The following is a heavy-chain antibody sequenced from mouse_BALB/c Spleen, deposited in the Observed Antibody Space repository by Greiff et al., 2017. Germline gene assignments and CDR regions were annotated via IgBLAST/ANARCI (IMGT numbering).Heavy chain of an antibody. CDR3: ARSPYGNYPSYAMDY. CDR1: GDSITSGY. CDR2: ISYSGST. J-gene: IGHJ4*01. D-gene: IGHD2-10*02. Sequence: DVQLQESGPSLVKPSQTLSLTCSVTGDSITSGYWNWIRKFPGNKLEYMGYISYSGSTYYNPSLKSRISITRDTSKNQYYLQLNSVTTEDTATYYCARSPYGNYPSYAMDYWGQGTSVTVSS. V-gene: IGHV3-8*02.